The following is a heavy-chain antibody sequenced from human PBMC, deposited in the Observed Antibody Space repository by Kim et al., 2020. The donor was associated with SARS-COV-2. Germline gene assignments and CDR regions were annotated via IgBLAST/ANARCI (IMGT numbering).Heavy chain of an antibody. Sequence: GSLRLSCAASGFTFSSYSMNWVRQAPGKGLEWVSYIRSSSSTIYYADSVKGRFTISRDNAKNSLYLQMNSLRDEDTAVYYCARAADDSSTYYGYFDYWGQGTLVTVSS. CDR1: GFTFSSYS. D-gene: IGHD3-22*01. CDR2: IRSSSSTI. CDR3: ARAADDSSTYYGYFDY. J-gene: IGHJ4*02. V-gene: IGHV3-48*02.